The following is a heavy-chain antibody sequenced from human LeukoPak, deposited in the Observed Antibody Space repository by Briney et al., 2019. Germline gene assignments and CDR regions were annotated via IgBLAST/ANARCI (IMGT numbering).Heavy chain of an antibody. CDR2: IYTSGST. CDR3: ARGRSGSYYPDLDY. CDR1: GGSISSGSYY. V-gene: IGHV4-61*02. Sequence: SETLSLTCTVSGGSISSGSYYWSWIRQPAGKGLEWIGRIYTSGSTNYNPSLKSRVTISVDTSKNQFSLKLSSVTAADTAVYYCARGRSGSYYPDLDYWGQGTLVTVPS. J-gene: IGHJ4*02. D-gene: IGHD3-10*01.